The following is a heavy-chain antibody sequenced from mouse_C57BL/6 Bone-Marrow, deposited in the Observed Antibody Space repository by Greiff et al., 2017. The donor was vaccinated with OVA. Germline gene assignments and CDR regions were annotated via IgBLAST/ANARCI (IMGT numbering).Heavy chain of an antibody. J-gene: IGHJ4*01. V-gene: IGHV14-4*01. D-gene: IGHD2-10*01. CDR2: IDPENGDT. CDR3: TFLQWCYAMDY. Sequence: VQLQQSGAELVRPGASVKLSCTASGFNIKDDYMHWVKQRPEQGLEWIGWIDPENGDTEYDSKFQGKATITADTSSNPAYLQLSSLTSEDTAVYYCTFLQWCYAMDYWGQGTSVTVSS. CDR1: GFNIKDDY.